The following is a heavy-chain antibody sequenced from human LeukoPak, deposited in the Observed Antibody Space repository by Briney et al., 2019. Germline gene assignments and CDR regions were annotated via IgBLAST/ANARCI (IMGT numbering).Heavy chain of an antibody. CDR1: GFTFSSYS. CDR3: YGSGSYLGTYFDY. V-gene: IGHV3-48*01. J-gene: IGHJ4*02. D-gene: IGHD3-10*01. Sequence: GGSLRLSCAASGFTFSSYSMNWVRQAPGKGLELVSYISSSSSTIYYADSVKGRFTISRDNAKNSLYLQMNSLRAEDTAVYYSYGSGSYLGTYFDYWGQGTLVTVSS. CDR2: ISSSSSTI.